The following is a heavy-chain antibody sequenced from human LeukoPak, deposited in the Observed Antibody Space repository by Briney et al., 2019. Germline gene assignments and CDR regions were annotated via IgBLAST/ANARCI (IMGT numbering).Heavy chain of an antibody. CDR1: GGSISSGGYY. CDR3: ASTTDLEGYYYYGMDV. D-gene: IGHD3-3*01. J-gene: IGHJ6*02. Sequence: SQTLSLTCTVSGGSISSGGYYWRWIRQHPGKGLEWIGYIYYSGSTYYNPSLRSRVTISVDTSKNQFSLKLSSVTAADTAVYYCASTTDLEGYYYYGMDVWGQGTTVTVSS. V-gene: IGHV4-31*03. CDR2: IYYSGST.